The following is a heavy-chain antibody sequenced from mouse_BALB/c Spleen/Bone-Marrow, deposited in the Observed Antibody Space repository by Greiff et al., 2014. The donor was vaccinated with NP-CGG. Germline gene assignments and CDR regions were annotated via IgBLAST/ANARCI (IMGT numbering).Heavy chain of an antibody. CDR1: GYTFTSSW. D-gene: IGHD2-14*01. CDR3: ARSYRFWYFDV. Sequence: QVQLQQSGSVLVRPGASVKLSCKASGYTFTSSWMHWAKQRPGQGLEWIGDIHPNSGNTNYNEKFRGKATLTVDTSSNTAYVDLSGLTSEDSAVYYCARSYRFWYFDVWGAGTTVTVSS. J-gene: IGHJ1*01. V-gene: IGHV1S130*01. CDR2: IHPNSGNT.